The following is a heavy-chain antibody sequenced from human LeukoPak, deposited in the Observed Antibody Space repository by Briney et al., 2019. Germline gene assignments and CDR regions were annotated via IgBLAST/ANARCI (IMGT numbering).Heavy chain of an antibody. V-gene: IGHV3-48*03. Sequence: GGSLRLSCAASGFTFSSYGMNWVRQAPGKGLEWVSYISSSGSTIYYADSVKGRFTISRDNAKNSLYLQMNSLRAEDTAVYYCARDRMRSSGFDYWGQGTLVTVSS. D-gene: IGHD6-19*01. J-gene: IGHJ4*02. CDR2: ISSSGSTI. CDR1: GFTFSSYG. CDR3: ARDRMRSSGFDY.